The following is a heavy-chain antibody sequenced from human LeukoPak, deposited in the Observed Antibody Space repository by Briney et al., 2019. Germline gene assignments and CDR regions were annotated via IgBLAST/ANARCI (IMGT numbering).Heavy chain of an antibody. J-gene: IGHJ3*02. CDR2: ISAYNGNT. CDR1: GYTFTSYG. Sequence: ASVKVSCKASGYTFTSYGISWVRQAPGQGLEWMGWISAYNGNTNYAQKLQGRVTMTTDTSTSTAHMELRSLRSDDTAVYYCARAPNSIGDAFDIWGQGTMVTVSS. V-gene: IGHV1-18*01. CDR3: ARAPNSIGDAFDI.